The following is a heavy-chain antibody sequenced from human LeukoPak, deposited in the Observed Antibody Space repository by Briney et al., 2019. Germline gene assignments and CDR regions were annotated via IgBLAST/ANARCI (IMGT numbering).Heavy chain of an antibody. CDR1: GDSVSSNSAT. CDR3: ARGIAVAGSLFDY. V-gene: IGHV6-1*01. Sequence: SQTLSLTCAFSGDSVSSNSATWNWIRQSPSRGLEWLGRTYCRSKCYNDYAVSVKSRITINPDTSKNQFSLQLNSVTPEDTAVYYCARGIAVAGSLFDYWGQGTLVTVSS. CDR2: TYCRSKCYN. D-gene: IGHD6-19*01. J-gene: IGHJ4*02.